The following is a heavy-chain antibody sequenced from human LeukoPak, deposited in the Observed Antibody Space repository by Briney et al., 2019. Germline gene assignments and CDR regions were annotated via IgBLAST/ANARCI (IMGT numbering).Heavy chain of an antibody. J-gene: IGHJ4*02. V-gene: IGHV5-51*01. Sequence: PGESLKISCKGSGYKFTNFWIGWVRQMPGKGLEWMGTVYPDDSDTRYSPSFQGQVTISADKSISTAYLQWGSLKASDTAMYYCATLDVYNYVAFWGQGSLVTVSS. CDR1: GYKFTNFW. D-gene: IGHD5-24*01. CDR3: ATLDVYNYVAF. CDR2: VYPDDSDT.